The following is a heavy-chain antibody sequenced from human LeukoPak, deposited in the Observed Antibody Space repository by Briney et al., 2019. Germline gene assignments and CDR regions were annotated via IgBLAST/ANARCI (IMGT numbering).Heavy chain of an antibody. D-gene: IGHD3-3*01. CDR1: GFSFSSYG. CDR3: ARDVRFLEGFDY. J-gene: IGHJ4*02. CDR2: AYGDGNSK. Sequence: GRSLRLSCAASGFSFSSYGMHWVRQAPGTGLEWVAVAYGDGNSKYYADSVKGRFTISKDVSENTLYLQMNSLRAEDTAVYYCARDVRFLEGFDYWGQGTLVTVSS. V-gene: IGHV3-30*03.